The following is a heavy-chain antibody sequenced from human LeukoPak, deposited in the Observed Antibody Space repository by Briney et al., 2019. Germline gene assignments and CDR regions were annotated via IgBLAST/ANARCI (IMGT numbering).Heavy chain of an antibody. Sequence: SETLSLTCTVSGDSISSTSYYWGWIRQPPGKGLEWIGYIYYSGGTYYNPSLKSRVTISVDTSKNQFSLKLSSVTAADTAVYYCASFPMITFGGVIVTDAFDIWGQGTMVTVSS. CDR2: IYYSGGT. V-gene: IGHV4-31*03. D-gene: IGHD3-16*02. CDR3: ASFPMITFGGVIVTDAFDI. J-gene: IGHJ3*02. CDR1: GDSISSTSYY.